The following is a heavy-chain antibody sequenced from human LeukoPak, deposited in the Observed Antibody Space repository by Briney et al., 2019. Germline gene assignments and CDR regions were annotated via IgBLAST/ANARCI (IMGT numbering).Heavy chain of an antibody. V-gene: IGHV1-69*05. CDR3: ARGVYYYDSSGYWFDY. CDR1: GDTFSSYA. Sequence: ASVKVSCKASGDTFSSYAISWVRQAPGQGLEWMGGIIPIFGTANYAQKFQGRVTITTDESTSTAYMGLSSLRSEDTAVYYCARGVYYYDSSGYWFDYWGQGTLVTVSS. J-gene: IGHJ4*02. CDR2: IIPIFGTA. D-gene: IGHD3-22*01.